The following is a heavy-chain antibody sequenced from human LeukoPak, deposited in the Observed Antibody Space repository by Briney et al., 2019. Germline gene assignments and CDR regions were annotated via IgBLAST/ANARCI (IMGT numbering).Heavy chain of an antibody. Sequence: PSETLSLTCAVYGGSFSGYYWSWIRQPPGKGLEWIGEINHSGSTNYNPSLKSRVTISVDTSKNQSSLKLSSVTAADTAVYYCARGLTGTYYYYYYYMDVWGKGTTVTVSS. CDR1: GGSFSGYY. V-gene: IGHV4-34*01. D-gene: IGHD1-7*01. J-gene: IGHJ6*03. CDR3: ARGLTGTYYYYYYYMDV. CDR2: INHSGST.